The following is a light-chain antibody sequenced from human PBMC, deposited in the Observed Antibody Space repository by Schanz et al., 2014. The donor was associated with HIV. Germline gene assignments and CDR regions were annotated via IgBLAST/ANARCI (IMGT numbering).Light chain of an antibody. CDR2: EVN. Sequence: QSALTQPASVSGSPGQSITISYTGTSSDVGGYNFVSWYQQHPGKAPKLMIYEVNKRPSGVSNRFAGSKSGNTASLTISGLQAEDEADYYCSSYTSSSTYVFGTGTKLTVL. CDR1: SSDVGGYNF. J-gene: IGLJ1*01. V-gene: IGLV2-14*02. CDR3: SSYTSSSTYV.